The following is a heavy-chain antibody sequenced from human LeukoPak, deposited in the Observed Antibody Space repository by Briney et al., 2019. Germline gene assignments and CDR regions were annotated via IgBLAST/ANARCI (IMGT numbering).Heavy chain of an antibody. CDR1: GGSISICYYY. Sequence: SQTLSLTCTVSGGSISICYYYCTWIRQPPGKGLDCISYIYYSGITYYNPSVKILVTISVDTSKNQFSLKLSSVTAADTAVYYCARAPTGDCYDYWGQGTLVTVSS. V-gene: IGHV4-30-4*01. J-gene: IGHJ4*02. CDR3: ARAPTGDCYDY. D-gene: IGHD2-21*01. CDR2: IYYSGIT.